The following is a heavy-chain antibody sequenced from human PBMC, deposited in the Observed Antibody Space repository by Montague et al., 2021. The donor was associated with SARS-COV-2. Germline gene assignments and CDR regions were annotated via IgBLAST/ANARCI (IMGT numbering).Heavy chain of an antibody. Sequence: SETLSLTCTVSGGSISSYYWSWIRQHPGKRLEWFGYIYYSGSTNYNPPSKNRVITIGDTSKNQLSLKLSSVTAADTAVYYCARLGLRYFDWLLLGEGYFDYWGQGTLVTVSS. V-gene: IGHV4-59*08. CDR2: IYYSGST. J-gene: IGHJ4*02. CDR3: ARLGLRYFDWLLLGEGYFDY. D-gene: IGHD3-9*01. CDR1: GGSISSYY.